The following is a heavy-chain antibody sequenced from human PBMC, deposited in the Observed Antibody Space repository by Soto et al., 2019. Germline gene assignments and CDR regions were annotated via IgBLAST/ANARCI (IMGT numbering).Heavy chain of an antibody. V-gene: IGHV4-31*03. CDR1: GGSISSGGYY. Sequence: PSETLSLTCTVSGGSISSGGYYWSWIRQHPGKGLEWIGYIYYSGSTYYNPSLKSRVTISVDTSKNQFSLKLSSVTAADTAVYYCARDKKVYDWWSGSLDYYYGMDAWGQGTTVTVSS. D-gene: IGHD3-3*01. J-gene: IGHJ6*02. CDR2: IYYSGST. CDR3: ARDKKVYDWWSGSLDYYYGMDA.